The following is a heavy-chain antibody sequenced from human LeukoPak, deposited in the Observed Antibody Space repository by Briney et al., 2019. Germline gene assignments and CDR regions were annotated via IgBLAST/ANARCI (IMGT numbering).Heavy chain of an antibody. CDR3: ARSGENDYIKFESSYYCMDV. CDR2: ISGSGGST. CDR1: GFTFSSYA. D-gene: IGHD4-11*01. J-gene: IGHJ6*03. V-gene: IGHV3-23*01. Sequence: GGSLRLSCAASGFTFSSYAMSWVRQAPGKGLEWVSAISGSGGSTYYADSVKGRFTISRDNSKNTLYLQMNSLRAEDTAVYYCARSGENDYIKFESSYYCMDVWGKGTTVTVSS.